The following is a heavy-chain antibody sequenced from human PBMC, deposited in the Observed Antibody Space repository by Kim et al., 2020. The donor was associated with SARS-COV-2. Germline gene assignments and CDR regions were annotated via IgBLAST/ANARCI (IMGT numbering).Heavy chain of an antibody. CDR1: GFNFDDCGMSFDDCG. Sequence: GGSLRLSCAASGFNFDDCGMSFDDCGMSWVRQAPGKGLEWVSGFNWNGGSAVYADSVKGRFTISRDNAKNSLYLQMNSLRAEDTALYLCARDSSGVFDVWGQGTMVTVSS. J-gene: IGHJ3*01. CDR3: ARDSSGVFDV. D-gene: IGHD5-12*01. V-gene: IGHV3-20*01. CDR2: FNWNGGSA.